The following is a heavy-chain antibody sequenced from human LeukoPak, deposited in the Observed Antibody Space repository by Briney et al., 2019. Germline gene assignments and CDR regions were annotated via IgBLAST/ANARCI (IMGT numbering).Heavy chain of an antibody. J-gene: IGHJ4*02. V-gene: IGHV1-8*01. CDR1: GYTFTSCD. CDR2: MNTNSGNT. Sequence: ASVKVSCKASGYTFTSCDINWVRQATGQGLEWMGWMNTNSGNTGYAQKFQGRVTMTRDTSISTAYMELSSLRSDDTAVYYCARVTGSIDYWGQGTLVTVSS. CDR3: ARVTGSIDY. D-gene: IGHD1-26*01.